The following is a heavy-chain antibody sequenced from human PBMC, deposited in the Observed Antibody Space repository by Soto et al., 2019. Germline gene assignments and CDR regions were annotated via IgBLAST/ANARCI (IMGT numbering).Heavy chain of an antibody. Sequence: QVQLQESGPGLVKPSQTLSLTCTVSGGSISSGGYYWRWIRQHPGKGLEWIGYIYYSGSTFYNPSLKSRVTISVDTCKNQFSLKLSSVTAADTAVYYCARSQWLKRYYFDYRGQGTLVTVSP. J-gene: IGHJ4*02. V-gene: IGHV4-31*03. CDR1: GGSISSGGYY. D-gene: IGHD2-8*01. CDR3: ARSQWLKRYYFDY. CDR2: IYYSGST.